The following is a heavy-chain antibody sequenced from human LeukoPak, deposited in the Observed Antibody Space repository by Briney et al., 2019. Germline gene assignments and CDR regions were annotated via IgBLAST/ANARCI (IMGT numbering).Heavy chain of an antibody. CDR2: ISYDGTNK. V-gene: IGHV3-30-3*01. D-gene: IGHD2-21*02. J-gene: IGHJ4*02. Sequence: GGSLRLSCAASGFTFRSYAMHWVRQAPGKGLEWVAGISYDGTNKYYVDSVKGRFTISRDNSRNTLYLQMNSLRSDDTAVYYCARESPACGEDCYFDYWGQGTLVTVSS. CDR3: ARESPACGEDCYFDY. CDR1: GFTFRSYA.